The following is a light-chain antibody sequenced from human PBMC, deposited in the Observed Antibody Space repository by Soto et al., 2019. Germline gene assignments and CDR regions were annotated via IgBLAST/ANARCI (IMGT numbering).Light chain of an antibody. CDR2: EVS. Sequence: QSVLAQPASVSGSPGQSITISCTGTSSDVGGYTYVSWYQQHPGKAPEVMIYEVSNRPSGVSNRFSGSKSGNTASLTISGLQAEDEADYYCSSYTSSSTPYVCGTGTKGTVL. J-gene: IGLJ1*01. V-gene: IGLV2-14*01. CDR3: SSYTSSSTPYV. CDR1: SSDVGGYTY.